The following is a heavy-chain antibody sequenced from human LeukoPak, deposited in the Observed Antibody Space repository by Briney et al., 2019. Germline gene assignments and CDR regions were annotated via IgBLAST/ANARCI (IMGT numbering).Heavy chain of an antibody. CDR2: IYHSGST. D-gene: IGHD3-3*01. CDR1: GGSISSSNW. CDR3: ARVIYPAARFLEWLSRSSWFDP. J-gene: IGHJ5*02. Sequence: SGTLSLTCAVSGGSISSSNWWSWVRQPPGKGLEWIGEIYHSGSTNYNPSLKSRVTISVDKSKNQFSLKLSSVTAADTAVYYCARVIYPAARFLEWLSRSSWFDPWGQGTLVTVSS. V-gene: IGHV4-4*02.